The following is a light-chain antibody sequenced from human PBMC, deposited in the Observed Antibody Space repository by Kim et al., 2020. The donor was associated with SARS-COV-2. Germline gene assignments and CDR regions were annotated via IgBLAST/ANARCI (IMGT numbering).Light chain of an antibody. CDR3: QAWDSSTVV. CDR2: QDS. Sequence: VTPGQTASITCSGDKLGDKYACWYQQKPGQSPGLVIYQDSKRPSGIPERFSGSNSGNTATLTISGTQAMDEADYYCQAWDSSTVVFGGGTQLTVL. J-gene: IGLJ2*01. V-gene: IGLV3-1*01. CDR1: KLGDKY.